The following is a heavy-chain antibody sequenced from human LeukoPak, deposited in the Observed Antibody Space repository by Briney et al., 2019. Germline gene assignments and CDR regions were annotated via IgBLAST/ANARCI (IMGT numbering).Heavy chain of an antibody. CDR2: INPNSGTT. J-gene: IGHJ6*03. Sequence: WASVKVSCKASGCTFSGYYMHWVRQAPGQGLEWMGWINPNSGTTNYAQKFQGGVTMTGDTSINTAHMERSGLRSDDTALYYCGRGSTVSYYMEVWGKGPTVPVSS. V-gene: IGHV1-2*02. CDR3: GRGSTVSYYMEV. D-gene: IGHD3-10*01. CDR1: GCTFSGYY.